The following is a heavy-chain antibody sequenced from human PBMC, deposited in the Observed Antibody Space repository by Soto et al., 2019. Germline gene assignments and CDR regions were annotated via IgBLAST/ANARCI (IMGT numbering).Heavy chain of an antibody. Sequence: EVQLVESGGGLVQPGGSLRLSCAASGFSFSSYAMNWVRQAPGKGLEWVSYISSTSSTIYYADSVKGRFTISRDNAENSLYLQMNSLRDEDMAVYFCARDRGYTGYDLQYWGQGALVIVSS. CDR2: ISSTSSTI. J-gene: IGHJ4*02. CDR1: GFSFSSYA. V-gene: IGHV3-48*02. CDR3: ARDRGYTGYDLQY. D-gene: IGHD5-12*01.